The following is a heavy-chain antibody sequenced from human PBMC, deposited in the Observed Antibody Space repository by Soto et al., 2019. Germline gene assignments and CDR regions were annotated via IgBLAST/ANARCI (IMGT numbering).Heavy chain of an antibody. J-gene: IGHJ4*02. CDR1: GGAFGSYA. Sequence: QVQLVQSGAEVKKPGSSVKVSCNASGGAFGSYAVNWVRQAPGQGLEWMGGIIPMFETTNYAQRFQGRVTVTADESTSTVYLELTRLRSEDTGMYYCTRHRGYSSGYWGQDFWGQGTLVTVSS. V-gene: IGHV1-69*01. CDR3: TRHRGYSSGYWGQDF. CDR2: IIPMFETT. D-gene: IGHD2-15*01.